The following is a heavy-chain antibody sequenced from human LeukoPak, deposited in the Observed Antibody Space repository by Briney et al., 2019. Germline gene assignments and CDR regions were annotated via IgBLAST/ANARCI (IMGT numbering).Heavy chain of an antibody. CDR3: ARDQATGYSSGWSPPHYYMDV. J-gene: IGHJ6*03. CDR1: GFTFSSYE. Sequence: GGSLRLSCAASGFTFSSYEMNWVRQAPGKGLEWASYISSSGSTIYYADSVKGRFTISRDNAKNSLYLQMNSLRAEDTAVYYCARDQATGYSSGWSPPHYYMDVWGKGTTVTVSS. CDR2: ISSSGSTI. D-gene: IGHD6-13*01. V-gene: IGHV3-48*03.